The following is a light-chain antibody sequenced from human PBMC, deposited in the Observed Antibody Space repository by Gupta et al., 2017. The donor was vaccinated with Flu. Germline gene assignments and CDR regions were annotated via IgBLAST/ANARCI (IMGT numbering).Light chain of an antibody. CDR3: RQALQTPGT. CDR1: QSLPHTNGYNY. CDR2: LGP. J-gene: IGKJ1*01. V-gene: IGKV2-28*01. Sequence: IVIPQSPPSLSVTPGEPASISCRSSQSLPHTNGYNYVAWYLQRPWQSPPVLITLGPRRAAGGTDRFSGSGSGREVTMKISRGEAEEVGVDYCRQALQTPGTFGLGTKVEVK.